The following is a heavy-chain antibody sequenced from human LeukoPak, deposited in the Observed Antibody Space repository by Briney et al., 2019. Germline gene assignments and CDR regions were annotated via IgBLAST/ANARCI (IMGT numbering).Heavy chain of an antibody. CDR2: IIPIFGTA. Sequence: ASVKVSCKASGGTFSSYAISWVRQAPGQGLEWMGRIIPIFGTANYAQKFQGRVTITTDESTSTAYMELSSLRSEDTAVYYCARGGVAATRLVTLNWFDPWGQGTLVTVSS. J-gene: IGHJ5*02. CDR1: GGTFSSYA. CDR3: ARGGVAATRLVTLNWFDP. V-gene: IGHV1-69*05. D-gene: IGHD2-15*01.